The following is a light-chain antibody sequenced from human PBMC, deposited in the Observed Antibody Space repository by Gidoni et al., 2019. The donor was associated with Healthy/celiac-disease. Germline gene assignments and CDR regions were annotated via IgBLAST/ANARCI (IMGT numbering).Light chain of an antibody. J-gene: IGLJ2*01. CDR1: SSDVGGYNY. V-gene: IGLV2-14*01. Sequence: QSALTQPASVSGSPGQSITISCTGTSSDVGGYNYVSWYQQPPGKAPKLMIYDVRNRPSGVSNRFSGSKSGNTASLTISGLQAEDEADYYCSSYTSSSTARVFGGGTKLTVL. CDR2: DVR. CDR3: SSYTSSSTARV.